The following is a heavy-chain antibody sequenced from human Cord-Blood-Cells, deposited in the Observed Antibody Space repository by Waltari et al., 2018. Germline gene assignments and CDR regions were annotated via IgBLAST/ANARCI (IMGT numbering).Heavy chain of an antibody. J-gene: IGHJ3*02. CDR1: GYTFTGYY. V-gene: IGHV1-2*04. Sequence: QVQLVQSGAEVKKPGASVKVSCKASGYTFTGYYMHWVRQAPGQGLEWMGWINPNRGGTNHAQKFQGWVTMTRDTSISTAYMELSRLRSDDTAVYYCASNLTGDAFDIWGQGTMVTVSS. CDR2: INPNRGGT. D-gene: IGHD7-27*01. CDR3: ASNLTGDAFDI.